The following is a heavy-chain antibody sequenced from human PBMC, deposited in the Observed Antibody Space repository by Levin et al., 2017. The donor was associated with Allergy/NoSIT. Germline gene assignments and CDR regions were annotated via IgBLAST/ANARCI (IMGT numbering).Heavy chain of an antibody. CDR1: GGSISNYY. J-gene: IGHJ3*02. D-gene: IGHD2-2*01. Sequence: PGGSLRLSCTVSGGSISNYYWNWIRQPAGKGLEWIGRIYSSGSTNYNPSLQSRVTMSLDTSKNQFSLKLSSMTAADTAVYYCARVEYQLLGHAFDIWGQGTMVTVSS. V-gene: IGHV4-4*07. CDR3: ARVEYQLLGHAFDI. CDR2: IYSSGST.